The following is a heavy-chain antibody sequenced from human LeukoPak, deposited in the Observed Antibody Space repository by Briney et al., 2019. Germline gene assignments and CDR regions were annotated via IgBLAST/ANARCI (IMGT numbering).Heavy chain of an antibody. CDR3: ARHRGPTTEVTRDFDY. CDR1: GGSLNNYF. Sequence: SETLSLTCSVSGGSLNNYFWSWIRQPPGKGLEWIGYIYYSGTTNHNPSLKSQVTISVDTSKNQFSLKLSSVSAADTAVYYCARHRGPTTEVTRDFDYWGQGTLVTVSS. CDR2: IYYSGTT. J-gene: IGHJ4*02. V-gene: IGHV4-59*01. D-gene: IGHD4-23*01.